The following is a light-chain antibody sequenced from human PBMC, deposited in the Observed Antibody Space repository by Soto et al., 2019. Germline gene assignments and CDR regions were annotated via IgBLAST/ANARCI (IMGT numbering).Light chain of an antibody. J-gene: IGKJ4*01. V-gene: IGKV1-5*01. CDR3: QQYNSYPLT. Sequence: DIQMTQPPSTLSASVGDRVTITCRASQSISSWLAWYQQKPGKAPKLLIYDASSLESGVPSRFSGSGSVTEFTLTISSLQPDDFATYYCQQYNSYPLTFGGGTKVDIK. CDR2: DAS. CDR1: QSISSW.